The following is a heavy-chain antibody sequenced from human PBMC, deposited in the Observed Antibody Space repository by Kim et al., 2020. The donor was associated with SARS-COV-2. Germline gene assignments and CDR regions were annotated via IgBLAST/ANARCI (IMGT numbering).Heavy chain of an antibody. D-gene: IGHD3-9*01. V-gene: IGHV3-43D*03. Sequence: GGSLRLSCAASGFTFDDYAMHWVRQAPGKGLEWVSLISWDGGSTYYADSVKGRFTISRDNSKNSLYLQMNSLRAEDTALYYCAKSRYDILTLDYWGQGTLVTVSS. CDR2: ISWDGGST. J-gene: IGHJ4*02. CDR1: GFTFDDYA. CDR3: AKSRYDILTLDY.